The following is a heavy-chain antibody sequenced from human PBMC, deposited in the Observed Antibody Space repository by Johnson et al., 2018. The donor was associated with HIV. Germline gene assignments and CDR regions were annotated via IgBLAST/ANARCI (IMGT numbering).Heavy chain of an antibody. CDR2: ISYDGDDK. CDR3: ARESRYNFWSGYDAFDI. V-gene: IGHV3-30*03. D-gene: IGHD3-3*01. CDR1: GFSFSDYG. J-gene: IGHJ3*02. Sequence: QVQLVESGGGVVQPGRSLRLSCAASGFSFSDYGIHWVRQAPGKGLEWVAVISYDGDDKHYGDSVEGRFTIYRDNAKNTLYLQMNSLRAEDTAVYYCARESRYNFWSGYDAFDIWGQGTMVTVSS.